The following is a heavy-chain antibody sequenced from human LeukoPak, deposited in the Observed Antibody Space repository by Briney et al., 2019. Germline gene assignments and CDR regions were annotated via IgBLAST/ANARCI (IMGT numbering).Heavy chain of an antibody. J-gene: IGHJ4*02. CDR2: ISSSSSTI. CDR1: GFTFSSYS. D-gene: IGHD1/OR15-1a*01. V-gene: IGHV3-48*04. Sequence: GGSLRLSCAASGFTFSSYSMNWVRQAPGKGLEWVSYISSSSSTIYYADSVKGRFTISRDNAKNSLYLQMNSLRAEDTAVYYCARDEQADLDYWGQGTLVTVSS. CDR3: ARDEQADLDY.